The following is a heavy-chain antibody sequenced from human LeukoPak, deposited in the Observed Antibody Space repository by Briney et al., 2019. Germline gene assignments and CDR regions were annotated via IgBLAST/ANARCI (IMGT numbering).Heavy chain of an antibody. CDR1: GGSFSGYY. CDR2: INHSGST. J-gene: IGHJ5*02. Sequence: SEALSLTCAVYGGSFSGYYWSWIRQPPGKGLEWIGEINHSGSTNYNPSLKSRVTISVDTSKNQFSLKLSSVTAADTAVYYCARGRGRFDPWGQGTLVTVSS. D-gene: IGHD3-16*01. CDR3: ARGRGRFDP. V-gene: IGHV4-34*01.